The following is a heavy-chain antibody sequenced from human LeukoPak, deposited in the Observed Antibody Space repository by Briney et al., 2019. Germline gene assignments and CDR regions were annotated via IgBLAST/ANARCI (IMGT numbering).Heavy chain of an antibody. V-gene: IGHV1-2*02. D-gene: IGHD3-22*01. Sequence: ASVKVSCKASGYTFTGYYMHWVRQAPGQGLEWMGWINPNSGGTNYAQKFQGRVTMTRDTFISTAYMELSRLRSDDTAVYYCARENRSGRPYDYWGQGTLVTVSS. J-gene: IGHJ4*02. CDR2: INPNSGGT. CDR3: ARENRSGRPYDY. CDR1: GYTFTGYY.